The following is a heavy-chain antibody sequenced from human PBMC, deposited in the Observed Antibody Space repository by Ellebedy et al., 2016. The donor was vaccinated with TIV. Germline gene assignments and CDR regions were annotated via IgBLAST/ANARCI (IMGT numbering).Heavy chain of an antibody. CDR3: APQPYYDDISGLNWYFDL. Sequence: MPSETLSLTCTVSGGSISGISYYWGWIRQPPGKGLEWIGSIYYSGSTYYNPSLKSRVTVSVDTSKNQFSLKLSSVTAADTAVYYCAPQPYYDDISGLNWYFDLWGRGTLVTVSS. J-gene: IGHJ2*01. D-gene: IGHD3-22*01. CDR1: GGSISGISYY. CDR2: IYYSGST. V-gene: IGHV4-39*01.